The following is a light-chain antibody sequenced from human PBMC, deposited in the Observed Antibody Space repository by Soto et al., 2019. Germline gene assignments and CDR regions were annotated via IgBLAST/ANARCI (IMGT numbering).Light chain of an antibody. Sequence: EILLAQSPSTLSVSPGERATLSCRASQSVSSNLAWYQQKPGQAPRLLISGASTRVTGIPGRFSGSGFGTEFTLTISSLQSEYLAVYYCQPYNIWPLTFGGGTKVEIK. CDR2: GAS. CDR1: QSVSSN. V-gene: IGKV3-15*01. CDR3: QPYNIWPLT. J-gene: IGKJ4*01.